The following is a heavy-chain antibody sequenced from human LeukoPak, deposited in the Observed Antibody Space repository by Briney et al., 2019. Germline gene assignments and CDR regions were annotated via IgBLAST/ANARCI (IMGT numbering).Heavy chain of an antibody. V-gene: IGHV4-61*08. CDR3: ARSTGGYSYGRYFDY. CDR1: GGSISSGGYY. Sequence: SETLSLTCTVSGGSISSGGYYWSWIRQHPGKGLEWIGYIYYSGSTYYNPSLKSRVTISVDTSKNQFSLKLSSVTAADTAVYYCARSTGGYSYGRYFDYWGQGALVTVSS. CDR2: IYYSGST. J-gene: IGHJ4*02. D-gene: IGHD5-18*01.